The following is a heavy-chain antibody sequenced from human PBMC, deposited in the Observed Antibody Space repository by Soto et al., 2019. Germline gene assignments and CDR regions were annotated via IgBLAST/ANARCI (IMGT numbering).Heavy chain of an antibody. V-gene: IGHV3-74*01. CDR1: GFTFGNYW. CDR3: ARAEVDY. CDR2: LTSDGRTP. Sequence: GGSLRLSCAASGFTFGNYWIHWVRQAPGKGPEWVSRLTSDGRTPYYADSVKGRFTVSRDNAKNTLYLQMNSLRAEDTAVYYCARAEVDYWGPGTLVTSPQ. J-gene: IGHJ4*02.